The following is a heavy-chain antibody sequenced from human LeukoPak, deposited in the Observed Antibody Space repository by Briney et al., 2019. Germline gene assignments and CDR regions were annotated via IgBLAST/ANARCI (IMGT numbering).Heavy chain of an antibody. CDR1: GFTFSSYA. Sequence: GGSLRLSCAASGFTFSSYAMSWVRQAPGKGLEWVSAISGSGGSTYYADSVKGRFTISRDNSKNTLYLQMNSLRAEDTAVYYCAKAPYYDSWSGYSDYWGQGTLVTVSS. J-gene: IGHJ4*02. V-gene: IGHV3-23*01. D-gene: IGHD3-3*01. CDR2: ISGSGGST. CDR3: AKAPYYDSWSGYSDY.